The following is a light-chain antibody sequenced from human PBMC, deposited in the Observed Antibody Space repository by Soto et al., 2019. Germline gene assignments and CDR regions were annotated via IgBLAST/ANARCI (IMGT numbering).Light chain of an antibody. CDR1: QSVSSY. CDR2: DAS. J-gene: IGKJ4*01. CDR3: QQRSSWPLT. Sequence: EIVLTQSPATLSLSPGERAALSCRASQSVSSYLAWYQQKPGQAPRLLIYDASNRATGIPARFSGSGSGTVFTLIIRSLQSEDFAVDYCQQRSSWPLTFGGGTKVDI. V-gene: IGKV3-11*01.